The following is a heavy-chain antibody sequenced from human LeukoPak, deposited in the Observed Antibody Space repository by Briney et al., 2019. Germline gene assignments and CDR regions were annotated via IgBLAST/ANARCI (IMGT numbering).Heavy chain of an antibody. CDR1: GYTFISYD. Sequence: ASVKVSCKASGYTFISYDINWVRQATGQGLEWMGWMNPNSGNTDYAEKFQGRVTMTSNTSISTAYMELSSLRSDDTAVYYCARVSEEMATITLFDYWGQGTLVTVSS. CDR3: ARVSEEMATITLFDY. J-gene: IGHJ4*02. V-gene: IGHV1-8*01. D-gene: IGHD5-24*01. CDR2: MNPNSGNT.